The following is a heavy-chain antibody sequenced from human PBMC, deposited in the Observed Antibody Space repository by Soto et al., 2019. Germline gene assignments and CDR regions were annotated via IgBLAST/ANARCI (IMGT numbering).Heavy chain of an antibody. CDR3: ANSPTPGSATASYYGMDV. CDR1: GGSFTSLI. Sequence: QVQLVQSGAEVKKPGSSVKVSCKASGGSFTSLIITWVRQAPGQGLEWMGRIIPVLGMEYYEQKFQGRVTITADKSTTTAYMELTSLTSEDTAVYYGANSPTPGSATASYYGMDVWGRGTTVTVSS. J-gene: IGHJ6*02. CDR2: IIPVLGME. V-gene: IGHV1-69*02. D-gene: IGHD2-21*02.